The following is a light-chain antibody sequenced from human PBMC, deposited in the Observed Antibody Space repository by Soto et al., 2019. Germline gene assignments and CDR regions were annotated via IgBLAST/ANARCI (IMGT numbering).Light chain of an antibody. CDR2: DAS. Sequence: DIQMTQSPSTLSASFGDRVTITCRASQSIGRWLDWYQQKPGKAPNLLIYDASSLEGGVPSRFSGSGSGTEFTLIISSLQPDDFATYYCQQYNSYPWTFGQGTKVDIK. J-gene: IGKJ1*01. CDR1: QSIGRW. CDR3: QQYNSYPWT. V-gene: IGKV1-5*01.